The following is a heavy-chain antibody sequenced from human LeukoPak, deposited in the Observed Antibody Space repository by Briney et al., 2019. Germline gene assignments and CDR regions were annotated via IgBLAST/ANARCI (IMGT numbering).Heavy chain of an antibody. CDR2: INSDGSST. CDR1: GFTFSGYW. V-gene: IGHV3-74*01. D-gene: IGHD3-9*01. CDR3: ARVLTGYYNFDY. Sequence: PAGFLRLSCAASGFTFSGYWMHWVRQARGQGLVWVSRINSDGSSTTYANSVKGRFTISRDNAKNTLYLQMNSLRAEDTAVYYCARVLTGYYNFDYWGQGTLVTVSS. J-gene: IGHJ4*02.